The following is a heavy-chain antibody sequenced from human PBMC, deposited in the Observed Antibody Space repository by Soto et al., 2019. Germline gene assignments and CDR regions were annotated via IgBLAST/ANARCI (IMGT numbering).Heavy chain of an antibody. V-gene: IGHV3-33*01. CDR2: IWYDGSNK. CDR3: ARESFAPIDAFDI. CDR1: GFTLSSYC. Sequence: GGSLTLSCALSGFTLSSYCMHWVRQAPGKGQELVGVIWYDGSNKYYADSVKGRFTTSRDNSKNTLYLQMNSLRAEDTAVYYCARESFAPIDAFDIWGQGTMVTVSS. J-gene: IGHJ3*02.